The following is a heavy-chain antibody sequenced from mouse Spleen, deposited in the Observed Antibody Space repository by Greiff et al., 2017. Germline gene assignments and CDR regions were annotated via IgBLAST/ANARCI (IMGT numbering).Heavy chain of an antibody. CDR2: IRNKANGYTT. J-gene: IGHJ4*01. V-gene: IGHV7-3*01. Sequence: EVQLVESGGGLVQPGGSLSLSCAASGFTFTDYYMSWVRQPPGKALEWLGFIRNKANGYTTEYSASVKGRFTISRDNSQSILYLQMNALRAEDSATYYCASYDYGGAMDYWGQGTSVTVSS. CDR1: GFTFTDYY. CDR3: ASYDYGGAMDY. D-gene: IGHD2-4*01.